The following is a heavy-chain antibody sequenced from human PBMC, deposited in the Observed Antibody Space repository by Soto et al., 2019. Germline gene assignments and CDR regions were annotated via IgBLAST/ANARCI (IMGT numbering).Heavy chain of an antibody. CDR3: ARASYYYDSSGPDAFDI. D-gene: IGHD3-22*01. CDR2: IYYSGST. V-gene: IGHV4-61*01. CDR1: GDSISSGSYY. J-gene: IGHJ3*02. Sequence: PSETLSLTCTVSGDSISSGSYYWDGIRQPPGKGLEWIGYIYYSGSTNYNPSLKSRVTISVDTSKNQFSLKLSSVTAADTAVYYCARASYYYDSSGPDAFDIWGQGTMVT.